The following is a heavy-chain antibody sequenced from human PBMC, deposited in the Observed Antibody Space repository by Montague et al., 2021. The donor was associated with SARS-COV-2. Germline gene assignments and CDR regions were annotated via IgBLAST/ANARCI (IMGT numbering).Heavy chain of an antibody. J-gene: IGHJ4*02. D-gene: IGHD6-19*01. CDR3: ARQSGRLWGITVAGAFDY. CDR2: IYYSGST. V-gene: IGHV4-59*08. Sequence: SETLSLTCTVSGGSISSYHWSWIRQPPGKGLGWIGYIYYSGSTNYNLSLKSRVTISVDTSKNQFSLKLSSVTAADTAVYYCARQSGRLWGITVAGAFDYWGQGTLVTVSS. CDR1: GGSISSYH.